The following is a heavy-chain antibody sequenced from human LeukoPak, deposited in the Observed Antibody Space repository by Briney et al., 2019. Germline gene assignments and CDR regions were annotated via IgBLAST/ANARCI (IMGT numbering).Heavy chain of an antibody. CDR3: ARGRGPTNITMVRGVVSAWFDP. J-gene: IGHJ5*02. V-gene: IGHV4-34*01. D-gene: IGHD3-10*01. Sequence: SETLSLTCAVYGGSFSGYYRSWIRQPPGKGLEWIGEINHSGSTNYSPSLKSRVTISVDTSKNQFSLKLSSVTAADTAVYYCARGRGPTNITMVRGVVSAWFDPWGQGTLVTVSS. CDR2: INHSGST. CDR1: GGSFSGYY.